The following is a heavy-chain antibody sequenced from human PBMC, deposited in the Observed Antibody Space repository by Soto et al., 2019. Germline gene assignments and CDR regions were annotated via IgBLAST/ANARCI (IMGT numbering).Heavy chain of an antibody. Sequence: GESLKISCKGSGYSFTSYWIGWVRQMPGKGLEWMGIIYPGDSDTRYSPSFQGQVTISADKSISTAYLQWSSLKASDTAMYYCARHQLWGYYYYYMDVWGKGTTVTSP. D-gene: IGHD3-10*01. CDR1: GYSFTSYW. J-gene: IGHJ6*03. V-gene: IGHV5-51*01. CDR3: ARHQLWGYYYYYMDV. CDR2: IYPGDSDT.